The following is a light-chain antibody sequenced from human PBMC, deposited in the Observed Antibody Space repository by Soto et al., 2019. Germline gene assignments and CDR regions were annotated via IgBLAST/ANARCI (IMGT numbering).Light chain of an antibody. CDR1: QSIGNY. CDR3: QQRKNWQVT. J-gene: IGKJ5*01. CDR2: DAS. Sequence: EIVLTQSPVTLSLSPGDRASLSCRASQSIGNYLAWYQQKPGQAPRLLIYDASNRATGIPARFTGSGSETDFTLTISSLEPEDFAVYYCQQRKNWQVTFGQGTRLEIK. V-gene: IGKV3-11*01.